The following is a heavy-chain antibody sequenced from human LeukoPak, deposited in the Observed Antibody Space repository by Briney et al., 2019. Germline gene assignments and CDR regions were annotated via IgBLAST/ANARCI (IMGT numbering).Heavy chain of an antibody. J-gene: IGHJ3*01. Sequence: ASVKVSCKASGYSFTNYGLSWVRQAPEQGLEWMGWISGYNGNTYYTQKLQGRVSMTTDTSTTTAYVELRSLRSDDTAVYYCARDLFHYDGSGYYDTFDLWGQGTVVTVSS. CDR1: GYSFTNYG. CDR2: ISGYNGNT. V-gene: IGHV1-18*01. D-gene: IGHD3-22*01. CDR3: ARDLFHYDGSGYYDTFDL.